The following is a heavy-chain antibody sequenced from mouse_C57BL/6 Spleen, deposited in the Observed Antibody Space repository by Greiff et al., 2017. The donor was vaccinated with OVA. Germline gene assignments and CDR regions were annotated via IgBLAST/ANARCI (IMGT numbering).Heavy chain of an antibody. CDR1: GYAFSSYW. CDR2: IYPGDGDT. J-gene: IGHJ4*01. Sequence: QVQLKESGAELVKPGASVKISCKASGYAFSSYWMNWVKQRPGKGLEWIGQIYPGDGDTNYNGKFKGKATLTADKSSSTAYMQLSSLTSEDSAVYFCARWGGTDAMDYWGQGTSGTVSS. D-gene: IGHD4-1*01. V-gene: IGHV1-80*01. CDR3: ARWGGTDAMDY.